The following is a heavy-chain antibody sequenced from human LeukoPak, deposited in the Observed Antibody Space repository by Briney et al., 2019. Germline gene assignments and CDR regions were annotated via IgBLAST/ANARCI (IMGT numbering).Heavy chain of an antibody. J-gene: IGHJ5*02. CDR2: INPNSGDT. D-gene: IGHD2-2*01. V-gene: IGHV1-2*06. Sequence: ASVKVSCKASGYIFTGYYMHWVRQAPGQGLEWMGRINPNSGDTNYAQNFQGRVTITRDMSISTAYMELSRLRSDDTAVYYCARDPWGGAMAPWGQGTLVTVSS. CDR3: ARDPWGGAMAP. CDR1: GYIFTGYY.